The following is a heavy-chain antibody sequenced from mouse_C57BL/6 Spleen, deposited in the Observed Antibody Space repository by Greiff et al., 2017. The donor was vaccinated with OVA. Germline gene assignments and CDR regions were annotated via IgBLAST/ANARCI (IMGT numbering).Heavy chain of an antibody. CDR1: GYTFTDHT. CDR3: AKAQIYYDYDVGFAY. CDR2: IYPRDGST. D-gene: IGHD2-4*01. Sequence: QVQLQQSDAELVKPGASVKISCKVSGYTFTDHTIHWMKQRPEQGLEWIGYIYPRDGSTKYNEKFKGKATLTADKSSSTAYMQLNSLTSEDSAVYFCAKAQIYYDYDVGFAYWGQGTLVTVSA. V-gene: IGHV1-78*01. J-gene: IGHJ3*01.